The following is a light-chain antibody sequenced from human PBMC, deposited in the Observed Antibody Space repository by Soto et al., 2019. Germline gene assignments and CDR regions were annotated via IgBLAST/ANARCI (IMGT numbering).Light chain of an antibody. CDR3: HQRQSWPRT. J-gene: IGKJ1*01. V-gene: IGKV3D-15*03. CDR2: QTS. Sequence: EILITQSPATLPSFPGDRVTLSCRASQYINTRLAWYQHRPGQPPRLLIYQTSIRAAGIPARFSASGSGTDFTLTISEVQPEDFALYYCHQRQSWPRTFGQGTKVDI. CDR1: QYINTR.